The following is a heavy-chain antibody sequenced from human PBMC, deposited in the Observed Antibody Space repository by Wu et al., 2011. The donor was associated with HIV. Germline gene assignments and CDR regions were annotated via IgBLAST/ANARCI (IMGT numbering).Heavy chain of an antibody. CDR2: ISVYNGNR. CDR3: ARDLDGSGLATFDI. Sequence: QVQLVQSGAEVKEPGASVKVSCKASGYTFTSYGISWVRQAPGQGLEWMGWISVYNGNRNYAQKLQGRVTMAIDRSTSTAYMELTSLRSDDTAVYYCARDLDGSGLATFDIWGQGTMVTVSS. V-gene: IGHV1-18*01. J-gene: IGHJ3*02. D-gene: IGHD3-10*01. CDR1: GYTFTSYG.